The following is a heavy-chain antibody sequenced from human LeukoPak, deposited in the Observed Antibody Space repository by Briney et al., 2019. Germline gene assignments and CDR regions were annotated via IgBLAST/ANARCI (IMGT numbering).Heavy chain of an antibody. Sequence: GESLKISCNGSGYSFTNYWIGWVRQMPGKGLERVAAMYPGDSDIRYRPSLQGQVTISADKSISTAYLQWSSLKASDTAMYFCARHGVPGKTVAAGDFDLWGRGTLLTVSS. CDR1: GYSFTNYW. V-gene: IGHV5-51*01. D-gene: IGHD6-19*01. CDR2: MYPGDSDI. CDR3: ARHGVPGKTVAAGDFDL. J-gene: IGHJ2*01.